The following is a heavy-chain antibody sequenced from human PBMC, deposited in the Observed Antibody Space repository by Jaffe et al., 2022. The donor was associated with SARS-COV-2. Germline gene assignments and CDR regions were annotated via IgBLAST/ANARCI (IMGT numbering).Heavy chain of an antibody. CDR3: ARDPSDDYGATATDY. V-gene: IGHV3-30-3*01. Sequence: QVQLVESGGGVVQPGRSLRLSCAASGFTFSSYAMHWVRQAPGKGLEWVAVISYDGSNKYYADSVKGRFTISRDNSKNTLYLQMNSLRAEDTAVYYCARDPSDDYGATATDYWGQGTLVTVSS. D-gene: IGHD4-17*01. J-gene: IGHJ4*02. CDR1: GFTFSSYA. CDR2: ISYDGSNK.